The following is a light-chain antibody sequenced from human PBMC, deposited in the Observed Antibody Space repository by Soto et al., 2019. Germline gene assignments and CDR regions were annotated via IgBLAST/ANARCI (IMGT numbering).Light chain of an antibody. V-gene: IGKV3-15*01. CDR2: GAS. CDR3: QQYNNWPP. Sequence: EIVMTQSPATLSVSPGERATLSCRASQSVSSSLAWYQQKPGQAPRLLIYGASTRATGIPARFSGSGSGTEFTLTISSLQSEDFAVYYCQQYNNWPPFGQGTKVDI. J-gene: IGKJ1*01. CDR1: QSVSSS.